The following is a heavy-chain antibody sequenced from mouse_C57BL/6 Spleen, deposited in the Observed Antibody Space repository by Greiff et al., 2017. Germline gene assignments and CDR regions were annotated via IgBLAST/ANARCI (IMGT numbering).Heavy chain of an antibody. V-gene: IGHV5-4*01. D-gene: IGHD1-1*01. CDR2: ISDGGSYT. Sequence: EVQRVESGGGLVKPGGSLKLSCAASGFTFSSYAMSWVRQTPEKRLEWVATISDGGSYTYYPDNVKGRFTISRDNAKNNLYLQMSHLKSEDTAMYYCARGGGSTHFDYWGQGTTLTVSS. CDR1: GFTFSSYA. CDR3: ARGGGSTHFDY. J-gene: IGHJ2*01.